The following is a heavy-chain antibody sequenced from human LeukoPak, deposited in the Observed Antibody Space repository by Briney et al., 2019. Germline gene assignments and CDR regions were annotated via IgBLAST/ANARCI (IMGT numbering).Heavy chain of an antibody. J-gene: IGHJ5*02. CDR1: GYTFTSYD. Sequence: ASVKVSCKASGYTFTSYDINWVRQATGQGLEWMGWMNPNSGNTGYAQKFQGRVTMTRDTSINTAYMELSSLRSEDTAVYYCARGGSSGWANWFDPWGQGTLVTVSP. D-gene: IGHD6-19*01. CDR2: MNPNSGNT. V-gene: IGHV1-8*01. CDR3: ARGGSSGWANWFDP.